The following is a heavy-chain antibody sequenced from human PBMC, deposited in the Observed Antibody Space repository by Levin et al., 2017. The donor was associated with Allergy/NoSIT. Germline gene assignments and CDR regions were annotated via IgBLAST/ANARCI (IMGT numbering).Heavy chain of an antibody. V-gene: IGHV3-49*04. CDR1: GFTFGDYA. D-gene: IGHD3-16*02. CDR3: ARGGPPNYDYNWGSYRDGYFDY. CDR2: IRNKAHGGTT. J-gene: IGHJ4*02. Sequence: GGSLRLSCTGSGFTFGDYAMSWVRQAPGKWLEWVGFIRNKAHGGTTEYAASVKGRLTISRDDSKSIAYLQMNSLKTEDTAVYFCARGGPPNYDYNWGSYRDGYFDYWGQGTLVTVSS.